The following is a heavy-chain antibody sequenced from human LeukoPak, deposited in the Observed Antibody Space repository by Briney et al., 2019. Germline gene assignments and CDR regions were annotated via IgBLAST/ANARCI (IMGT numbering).Heavy chain of an antibody. CDR2: IYTSGST. J-gene: IGHJ5*02. V-gene: IGHV4-4*07. CDR1: GGSISSYY. Sequence: SETPSLTCTVSGGSISSYYWSWIRQPAGKGLEWIGRIYTSGSTNYNPSLKSRVTMSVDTSKNQFSLKLSSVTAADTAVYYCARDRDQRWLQLRDNWFDPWGQGTLVTVSS. CDR3: ARDRDQRWLQLRDNWFDP. D-gene: IGHD5-12*01.